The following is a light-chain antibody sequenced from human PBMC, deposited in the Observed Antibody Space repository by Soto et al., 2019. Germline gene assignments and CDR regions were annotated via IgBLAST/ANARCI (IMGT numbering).Light chain of an antibody. J-gene: IGLJ1*01. Sequence: QSVLTQPASVSGSPGQSITISCAGTSSDIGGYNSVSWYQQHPRKAPKLMIYEVTNRPSRISNRFSGSKSGNTASLTISGLQAEDEADYYCSSYTRGNTYVFGTGTKLTVL. V-gene: IGLV2-14*01. CDR1: SSDIGGYNS. CDR3: SSYTRGNTYV. CDR2: EVT.